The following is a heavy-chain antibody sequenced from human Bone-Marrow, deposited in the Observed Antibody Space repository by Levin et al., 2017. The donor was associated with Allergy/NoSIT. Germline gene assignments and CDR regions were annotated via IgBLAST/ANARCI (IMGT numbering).Heavy chain of an antibody. Sequence: SETLSLTCTVSGGSISSGGYYWSWIRQHPGKGLEWIGYIYYSGSTYYNPSLKSRVTISVDTSKNQFSLKLSSVTAADTAVYYCARGSRVAGFDPWGQGTLVTVSS. D-gene: IGHD6-19*01. CDR1: GGSISSGGYY. J-gene: IGHJ5*02. CDR3: ARGSRVAGFDP. V-gene: IGHV4-31*03. CDR2: IYYSGST.